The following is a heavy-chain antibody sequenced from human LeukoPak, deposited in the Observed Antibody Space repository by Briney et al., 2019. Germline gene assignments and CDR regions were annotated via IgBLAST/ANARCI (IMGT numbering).Heavy chain of an antibody. V-gene: IGHV1-8*03. CDR3: ATESGIAVAGPDTQFDY. D-gene: IGHD6-19*01. Sequence: ASVKVSCKASGYTFTSYDINWVRQATGQGLEWMGWMNPISGNTGYAQKFQGRVTITRNTSISTAYMELSSLRSEDTAVYYCATESGIAVAGPDTQFDYWGQGTLVTVSS. CDR2: MNPISGNT. J-gene: IGHJ4*02. CDR1: GYTFTSYD.